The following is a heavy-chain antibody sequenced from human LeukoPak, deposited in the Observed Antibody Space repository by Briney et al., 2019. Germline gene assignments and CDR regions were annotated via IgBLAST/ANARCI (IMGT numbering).Heavy chain of an antibody. D-gene: IGHD6-13*01. Sequence: GGSLRLSCAASGFTFSSYEMNWVRQAPGRGLEWVSYISSSGSTIYYADSVKGRFTISGDNAKNSLYLQMNSLRAEDTAVYYCAREDSSSWYYYYYYMDVWGKGTTVTVSS. CDR3: AREDSSSWYYYYYYMDV. CDR2: ISSSGSTI. V-gene: IGHV3-48*03. CDR1: GFTFSSYE. J-gene: IGHJ6*03.